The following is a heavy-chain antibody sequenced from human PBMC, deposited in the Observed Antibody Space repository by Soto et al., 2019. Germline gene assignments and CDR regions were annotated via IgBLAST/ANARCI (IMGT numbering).Heavy chain of an antibody. J-gene: IGHJ4*02. Sequence: QVQLVESVGGVVQPGRSLRLSCAASGFTFSSYGMHWVRQAPGKGLEWVAVIWYDGSNKYYADSVKGRFTISRDNSKNTLYLQMNSLRAEDTAVYYCARRTGSNVDYWGQGTLVTVSS. CDR2: IWYDGSNK. D-gene: IGHD3-10*01. CDR1: GFTFSSYG. CDR3: ARRTGSNVDY. V-gene: IGHV3-33*01.